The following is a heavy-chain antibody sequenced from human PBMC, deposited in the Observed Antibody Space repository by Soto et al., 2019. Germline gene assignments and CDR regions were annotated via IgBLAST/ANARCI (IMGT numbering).Heavy chain of an antibody. Sequence: SETLSLTCTVSGGSISSYYWSWIRQPPGKGLEWIGYIYYSGSTNYNPSLKSRVTISVDTSKNQFSLKLSSVTAADTAVYYCAREEVYDSTARGFDPWGQGTLVTVSS. CDR1: GGSISSYY. J-gene: IGHJ5*02. CDR2: IYYSGST. V-gene: IGHV4-59*01. D-gene: IGHD3-22*01. CDR3: AREEVYDSTARGFDP.